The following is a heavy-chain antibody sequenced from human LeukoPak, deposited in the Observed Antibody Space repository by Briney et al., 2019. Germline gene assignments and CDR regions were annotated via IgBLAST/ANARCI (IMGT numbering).Heavy chain of an antibody. CDR2: VGGTSEYI. Sequence: GGSLRLSCAASGFSFSTYSMIWVRQAPGKGLEWVSSVGGTSEYIYYADSVRGRFTISRDNAKNTVYLQMNSLRAEDTAVYYCARWYSSGWYSDYWGQGTLVTVSS. V-gene: IGHV3-21*06. D-gene: IGHD6-19*01. CDR3: ARWYSSGWYSDY. J-gene: IGHJ4*02. CDR1: GFSFSTYS.